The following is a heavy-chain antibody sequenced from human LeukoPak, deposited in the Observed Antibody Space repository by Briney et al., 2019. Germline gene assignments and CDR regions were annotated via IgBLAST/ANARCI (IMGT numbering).Heavy chain of an antibody. D-gene: IGHD6-13*01. J-gene: IGHJ4*02. CDR2: ISYDGSNK. Sequence: GGSLRLSCAASGFTFSSYAMHWVRQAPGKGLEWVAVISYDGSNKYYADSVKGRFTISRDNSKHTLYLQMNSLRAEDTAVYYCAGLHSSPRPYYFDYWGQGTLVTVSS. CDR3: AGLHSSPRPYYFDY. CDR1: GFTFSSYA. V-gene: IGHV3-30-3*01.